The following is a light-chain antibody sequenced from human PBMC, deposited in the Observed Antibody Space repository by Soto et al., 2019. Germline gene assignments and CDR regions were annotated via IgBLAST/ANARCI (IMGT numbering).Light chain of an antibody. Sequence: QSALTQPASVSGSPGQSITISCTGTSSDVGSYDLVSWYQQQPGKAPKLMIYDVIKRPSGISNRFSGSKSGNTASLTISGLQAEDEADYYCCAYAGTSTPWVFGGGTKLTVL. V-gene: IGLV2-23*02. CDR1: SSDVGSYDL. CDR3: CAYAGTSTPWV. CDR2: DVI. J-gene: IGLJ3*02.